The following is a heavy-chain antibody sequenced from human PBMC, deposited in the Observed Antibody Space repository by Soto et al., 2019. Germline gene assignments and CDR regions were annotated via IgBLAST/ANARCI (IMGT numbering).Heavy chain of an antibody. V-gene: IGHV1-18*01. Sequence: GASVKVSCKASGYIFTTYGISWVRQAPGQGLEWMGWISAYNGNTNYAQKLQGRVTMTTDTSTSTAYMELRSLRSDDTAVYYCARVDPYGDSALDAWGQGTLVTVSS. CDR1: GYIFTTYG. CDR3: ARVDPYGDSALDA. J-gene: IGHJ5*02. D-gene: IGHD4-17*01. CDR2: ISAYNGNT.